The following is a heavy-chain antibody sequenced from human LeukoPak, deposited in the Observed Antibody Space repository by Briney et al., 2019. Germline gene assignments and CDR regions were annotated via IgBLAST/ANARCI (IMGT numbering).Heavy chain of an antibody. D-gene: IGHD3-3*01. Sequence: ASVKVSCKTSGYTFTSYGINWVRQAPGQGLEWMGRISAHNGNANYAQKFQGRVTMTTDTLATTAYMELRSLRSDDAAVYYCARDLERYYDLEGRSGYWGQGTLVTVSS. CDR2: ISAHNGNA. CDR3: ARDLERYYDLEGRSGY. V-gene: IGHV1-18*01. CDR1: GYTFTSYG. J-gene: IGHJ4*02.